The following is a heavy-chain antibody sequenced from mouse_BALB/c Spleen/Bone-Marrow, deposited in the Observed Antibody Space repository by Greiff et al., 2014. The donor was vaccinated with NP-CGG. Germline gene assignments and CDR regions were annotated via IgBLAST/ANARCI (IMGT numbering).Heavy chain of an antibody. CDR1: GFTFSDFY. J-gene: IGHJ4*01. V-gene: IGHV5-4*02. Sequence: EVKLVESGGGLVKPGGSLKLSCAAPGFTFSDFYMYWVRQTPEKRLEWVATISYGGSYIYYPDSVKGRFTISRDDAKNNLYLQMSSLKSEDTAMYYCARDRGVQGYAMDYWGQGTSVTVSS. CDR2: ISYGGSYI. CDR3: ARDRGVQGYAMDY. D-gene: IGHD2-14*01.